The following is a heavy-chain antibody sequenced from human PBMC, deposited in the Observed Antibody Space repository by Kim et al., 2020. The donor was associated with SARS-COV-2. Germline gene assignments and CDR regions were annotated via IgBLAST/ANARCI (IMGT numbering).Heavy chain of an antibody. CDR2: INAGNGNT. CDR3: ARSAPRFGGGLVVPAASCDY. J-gene: IGHJ4*02. CDR1: GYTFTSYA. V-gene: IGHV1-3*01. D-gene: IGHD2-2*01. Sequence: ASVKVSCKASGYTFTSYAMHWVRQAPGQRLEWMGWINAGNGNTKYSQKFQGRVTITRDTSASTAYMELSSLRSEDTAVYYCARSAPRFGGGLVVPAASCDYWGQGTLVTVSS.